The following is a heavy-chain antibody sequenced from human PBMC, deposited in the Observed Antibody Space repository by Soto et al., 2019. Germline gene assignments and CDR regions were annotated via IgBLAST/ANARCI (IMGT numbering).Heavy chain of an antibody. CDR2: INPSGGST. V-gene: IGHV1-46*01. Sequence: ASVKVSCKASGYTFTSYDMHWVRQAPGQGLGWRGIINPSGGSTSYAQKFQGRVTMTRDTSTSTVYMELSSLRSEDTAVYYCAREYSSSWFAYYYYGMDVWGQGTTVTVSS. J-gene: IGHJ6*02. CDR3: AREYSSSWFAYYYYGMDV. CDR1: GYTFTSYD. D-gene: IGHD6-13*01.